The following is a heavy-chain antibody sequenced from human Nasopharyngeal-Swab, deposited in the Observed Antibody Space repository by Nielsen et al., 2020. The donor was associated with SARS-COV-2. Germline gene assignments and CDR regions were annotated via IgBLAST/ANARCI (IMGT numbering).Heavy chain of an antibody. J-gene: IGHJ6*02. Sequence: GSLRLSCAASGFTFRSYAISWVRQAPGKGLEWVSVISGSDHTTYYADSVKGRFTISRDNSKNTVNLQMNSLRVEDTAIYYCAKDRDSGDDSDDYYHYYGMDVWGQGTTVTVFS. CDR3: AKDRDSGDDSDDYYHYYGMDV. V-gene: IGHV3-23*01. CDR2: ISGSDHTT. D-gene: IGHD5-12*01. CDR1: GFTFRSYA.